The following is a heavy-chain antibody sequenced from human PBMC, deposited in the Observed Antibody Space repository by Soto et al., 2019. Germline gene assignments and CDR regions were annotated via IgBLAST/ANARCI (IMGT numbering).Heavy chain of an antibody. J-gene: IGHJ4*02. CDR1: GFSLTTRGVG. CDR2: SYWDDDK. CDR3: AHGVLGTVCGLVTTTAIYFDF. Sequence: QITLKGSGPTLVKPTETLPVTCTFSGFSLTTRGVGVGWIRQSPGKAPEWLALSYWDDDKRYSTCLKSRLTNTEDTSKNQVVLTMANVYTADTAPYSCAHGVLGTVCGLVTTTAIYFDFWGQGPPVVVSS. D-gene: IGHD3-3*01. V-gene: IGHV2-5*02.